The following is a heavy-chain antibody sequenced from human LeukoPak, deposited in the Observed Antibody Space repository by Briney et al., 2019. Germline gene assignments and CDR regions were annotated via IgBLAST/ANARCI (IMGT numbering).Heavy chain of an antibody. V-gene: IGHV3-48*01. CDR2: ITRSSSAK. J-gene: IGHJ4*02. CDR1: GFTFSSYS. CDR3: TRDQEGSDY. Sequence: PGGSLRLSCVASGFTFSSYSMNWVRQAPGKGLEWVSYITRSSSAKFYADSVKGRFTISRDNAENLLYLQMNSLRAEDTAVYYCTRDQEGSDYWGQGTPVTVSS.